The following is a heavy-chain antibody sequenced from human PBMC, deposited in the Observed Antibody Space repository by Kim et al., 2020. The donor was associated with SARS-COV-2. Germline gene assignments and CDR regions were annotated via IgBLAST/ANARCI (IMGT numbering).Heavy chain of an antibody. CDR1: GGSMTDYC. CDR3: ARDGGGPSFGYYYYGMDV. CDR2: ITDDGTT. D-gene: IGHD3-16*01. V-gene: IGHV4-59*01. J-gene: IGHJ6*02. Sequence: SETLSLTCSVSGGSMTDYCWSWIRQSPEKGLEWIGYITDDGTTNYNPSLKSRVTISLDTSKNHFSLRLSSVTAADSALYFCARDGGGPSFGYYYYGMDVWGQGTTVTVSS.